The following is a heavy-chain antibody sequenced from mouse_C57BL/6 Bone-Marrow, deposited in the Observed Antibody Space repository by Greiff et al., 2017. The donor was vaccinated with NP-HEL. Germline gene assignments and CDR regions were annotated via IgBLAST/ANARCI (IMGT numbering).Heavy chain of an antibody. J-gene: IGHJ2*01. CDR3: ASCRDYFDY. CDR2: IHHNSGST. Sequence: QVQLQQPGAELVKPGASVKLSCKASGFTFTSYWMHWVKQRPGQGLEWIGMIHHNSGSTNYNEKFKSKTTLTVDKSTSPAYMQLSSLTSEDSAVYYCASCRDYFDYWGQGTTLTVSS. CDR1: GFTFTSYW. V-gene: IGHV1-64*01.